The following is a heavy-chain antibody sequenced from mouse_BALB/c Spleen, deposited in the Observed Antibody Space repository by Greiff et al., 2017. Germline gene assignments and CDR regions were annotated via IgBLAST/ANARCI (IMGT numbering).Heavy chain of an antibody. V-gene: IGHV1S126*01. Sequence: VKLMESGPQLVRPGASVKISCTASGFSFTSYWMHWVKPRPGQGLEWIGMIDPADSETRFNQKFKDKATLTVDKSSSTAYLQLSSPTSEDSAVYYCDRTNDDYYAMAYWGQGTPVTVSS. CDR3: DRTNDDYYAMAY. CDR1: GFSFTSYW. J-gene: IGHJ4*01. D-gene: IGHD2-12*01. CDR2: IDPADSET.